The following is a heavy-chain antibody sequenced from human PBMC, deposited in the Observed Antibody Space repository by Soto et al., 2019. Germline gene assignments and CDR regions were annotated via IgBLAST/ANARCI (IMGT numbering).Heavy chain of an antibody. CDR3: ARGAWGDYYDSSGPTYFDY. J-gene: IGHJ4*02. V-gene: IGHV4-31*03. CDR2: IYYSGST. D-gene: IGHD3-22*01. CDR1: GGSISSGGYY. Sequence: QVQLQEAGPGLVKPSQTLSLTCTVSGGSISSGGYYWSWIRQHPGKGLEWIGYIYYSGSTYYNPSLKSRVTISVDTSKNQFSLKLSSVTAAETAVYYCARGAWGDYYDSSGPTYFDYWGQGTLVTVSS.